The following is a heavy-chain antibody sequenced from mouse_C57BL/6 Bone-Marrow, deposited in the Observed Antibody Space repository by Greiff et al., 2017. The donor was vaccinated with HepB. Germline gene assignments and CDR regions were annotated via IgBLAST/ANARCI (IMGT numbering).Heavy chain of an antibody. V-gene: IGHV1-81*01. J-gene: IGHJ4*01. D-gene: IGHD1-1*02. CDR2: IYPRSGNT. CDR3: ARYEYGEGCYGLLGSRNLRGAMDY. CDR1: GYTFTSYG. Sequence: QVQLQQSGAELARPGASVKLSCKASGYTFTSYGISWVKQRTGQGLEWIGEIYPRSGNTYYNEKFKGKATLTADKSSSTAYIELRSLTSEDSAVYFCARYEYGEGCYGLLGSRNLRGAMDYWGQGTSVTVSS.